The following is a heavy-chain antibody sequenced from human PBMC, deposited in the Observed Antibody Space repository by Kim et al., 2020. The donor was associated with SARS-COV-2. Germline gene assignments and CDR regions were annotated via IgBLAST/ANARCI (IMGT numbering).Heavy chain of an antibody. J-gene: IGHJ2*01. CDR1: GGSVSSRSSY. V-gene: IGHV4-61*01. CDR3: AGDILRVSYRYWYYGL. CDR2: IYYSGST. D-gene: IGHD3-9*01. Sequence: SETLSLTCTVSGGSVSSRSSYWSWIRQPPGKGLEWIGYIYYSGSTNYNSSLKSRVTISVDTSKNQFSLNLRSVTAADTAVYYCAGDILRVSYRYWYYGL.